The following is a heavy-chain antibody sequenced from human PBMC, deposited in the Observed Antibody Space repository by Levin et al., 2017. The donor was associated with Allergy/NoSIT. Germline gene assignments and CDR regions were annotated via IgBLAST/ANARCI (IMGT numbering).Heavy chain of an antibody. Sequence: PSETLSLTCIVSGGSVNSGTFYWSWIRQPPGKGLEYIGYFFSPANSRWNPSLKSRVTISVDTSKNQFSLRLKSVTAADTAVYYCARGAPSATGHPNWFDPWGQGTLVTVSS. V-gene: IGHV4-61*01. J-gene: IGHJ5*02. D-gene: IGHD3-9*01. CDR2: FFSPANS. CDR1: GGSVNSGTFY. CDR3: ARGAPSATGHPNWFDP.